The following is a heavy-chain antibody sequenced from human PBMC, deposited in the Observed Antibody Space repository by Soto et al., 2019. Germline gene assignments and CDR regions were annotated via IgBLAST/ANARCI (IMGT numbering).Heavy chain of an antibody. CDR3: ARDIGGGTMEAETFFYYYYGMDV. J-gene: IGHJ6*02. Sequence: GGSLRLSCAASGFTFSSYSMNWVRQAPGKGLEWVSSISSSSSYIYYADSVKGRFTISRDNAKNSLYLQMNSLRAEDTAVYYCARDIGGGTMEAETFFYYYYGMDVWGQGTTVTVSS. V-gene: IGHV3-21*01. CDR2: ISSSSSYI. CDR1: GFTFSSYS. D-gene: IGHD3-10*01.